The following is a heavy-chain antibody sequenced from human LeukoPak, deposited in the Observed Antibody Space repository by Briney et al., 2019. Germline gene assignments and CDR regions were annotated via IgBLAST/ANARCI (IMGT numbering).Heavy chain of an antibody. D-gene: IGHD3-22*01. CDR2: ISGSGGST. J-gene: IGHJ4*02. CDR1: GFTFSSYA. V-gene: IGHV3-23*01. Sequence: PGGSLRLSCAASGFTFSSYAMSWVRQAPGKGLEWVSAISGSGGSTYYAYSVKGRFTISRDNSKNTLYLQMNSLRAEDTAVYYCAKDHSPGYYYDSSGYGWGQGTLVTVSS. CDR3: AKDHSPGYYYDSSGYG.